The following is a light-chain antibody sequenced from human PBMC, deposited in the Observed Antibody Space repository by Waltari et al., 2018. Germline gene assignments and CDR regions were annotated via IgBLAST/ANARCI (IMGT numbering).Light chain of an antibody. Sequence: SYVLTQPPSVSVSPGQTASITCSGDQLGNKYVSWYQQKPGQSPVLIIYQDTKRPSGIPERLSGSNSGNTATLTISGTQVMDEGDYYCQAWDTISAGLGGGTKLTVL. CDR1: QLGNKY. J-gene: IGLJ2*01. CDR2: QDT. V-gene: IGLV3-1*01. CDR3: QAWDTISAG.